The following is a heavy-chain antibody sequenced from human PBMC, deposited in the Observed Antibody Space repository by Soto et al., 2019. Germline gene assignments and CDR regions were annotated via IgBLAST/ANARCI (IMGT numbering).Heavy chain of an antibody. CDR1: GFTFSNSA. D-gene: IGHD2-8*01. CDR3: TRTNLMY. Sequence: EVQLVESGGGLVQPGGSLNLSCAASGFTFSNSAIHWVRQAPGKGLEWVGRIRSKANNYATTYATSVKGRFTISRDDSKNTAYLQMNSLKTEDTAMYYCTRTNLMYWGLGTLVTVSS. CDR2: IRSKANNYAT. V-gene: IGHV3-73*02. J-gene: IGHJ4*02.